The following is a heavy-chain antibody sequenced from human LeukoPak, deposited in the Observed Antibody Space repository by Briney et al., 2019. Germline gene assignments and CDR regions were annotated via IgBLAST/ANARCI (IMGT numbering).Heavy chain of an antibody. Sequence: ASVKVSCKASGYTFTSYGISWVRQAPGQGLEWMGWISAYNGNTNYAQKLQGRVTMTTDTSTSTAYMELRSLRSDDTAVYYCARDSDSEGFWSGYTWFDPWGQGTLVTVSS. D-gene: IGHD3-3*01. J-gene: IGHJ5*02. V-gene: IGHV1-18*01. CDR2: ISAYNGNT. CDR1: GYTFTSYG. CDR3: ARDSDSEGFWSGYTWFDP.